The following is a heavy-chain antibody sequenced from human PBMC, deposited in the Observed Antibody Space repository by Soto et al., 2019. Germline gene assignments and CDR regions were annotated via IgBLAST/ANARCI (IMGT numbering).Heavy chain of an antibody. Sequence: QVHLVQSGGEVKKPGASVKVSCKASGYTFNRHGITWVRQAPGQGLEWMGWISGYNGDINYEQKFHGRVTLSSDTLASTVYLELKSLRFDDTAVYYCARVRIVGAREIDFWGQGTLVTGSS. CDR1: GYTFNRHG. J-gene: IGHJ4*02. CDR2: ISGYNGDI. CDR3: ARVRIVGAREIDF. V-gene: IGHV1-18*04. D-gene: IGHD1-26*01.